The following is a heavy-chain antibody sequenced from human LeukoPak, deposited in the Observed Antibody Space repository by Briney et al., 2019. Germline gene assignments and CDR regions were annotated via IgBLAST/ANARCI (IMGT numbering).Heavy chain of an antibody. CDR3: ARDPPAVAANTYG. CDR1: GVTVSNNY. J-gene: IGHJ4*02. D-gene: IGHD6-6*01. Sequence: GGSLRLSCAASGVTVSNNYMNWVRQAPGKGLEWVSLIYSGGSTYYADSVKGRFTISRDNSKNTLYLQMNSLRAENTAVYYCARDPPAVAANTYGWGQGTLVTVSS. CDR2: IYSGGST. V-gene: IGHV3-66*01.